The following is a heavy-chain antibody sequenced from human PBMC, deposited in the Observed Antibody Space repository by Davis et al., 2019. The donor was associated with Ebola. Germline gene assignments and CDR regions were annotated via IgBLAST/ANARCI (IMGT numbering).Heavy chain of an antibody. CDR1: GYSMSSGYN. Sequence: PSETLSLTCVVSGYSMSSGYNWGWVRQPPGKGLEWIGSIYHSRSTYYNPSLKSRVTISVDTSKNQFSLELTSVTAADTAVYYCAKSSSGLAFSAEYFQHWGQGTLVTVSS. V-gene: IGHV4-38-2*01. CDR2: IYHSRST. CDR3: AKSSSGLAFSAEYFQH. D-gene: IGHD2-15*01. J-gene: IGHJ1*01.